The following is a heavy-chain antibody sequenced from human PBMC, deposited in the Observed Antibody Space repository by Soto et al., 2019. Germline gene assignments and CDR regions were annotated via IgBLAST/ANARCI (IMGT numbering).Heavy chain of an antibody. Sequence: QVQLVQSGAEVKKPGASVKVSCKASGYTFTGYYMHWVRQAPGQGLEWMGWINPNSGGTNYAQKLQGRVTMTRDTSISTAYMELSRLRSDDTAVYYCARANYYYYDDMDVWGQGTTVTVSS. J-gene: IGHJ6*02. CDR2: INPNSGGT. V-gene: IGHV1-2*02. CDR1: GYTFTGYY. CDR3: ARANYYYYDDMDV.